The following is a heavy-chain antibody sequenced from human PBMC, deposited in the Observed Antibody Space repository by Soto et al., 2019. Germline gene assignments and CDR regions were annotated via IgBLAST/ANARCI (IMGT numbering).Heavy chain of an antibody. Sequence: SVKVSCKASGGTFSSYAISWVRQAPGQGLEWMGGIIPIFGTANYAQKFQGRVTITADESTSTAYMELSSLRSEDTAVYYCARGEEDIVVVPAAMFGFDYRGQGTLVTVSS. D-gene: IGHD2-2*01. CDR2: IIPIFGTA. V-gene: IGHV1-69*13. CDR1: GGTFSSYA. J-gene: IGHJ4*02. CDR3: ARGEEDIVVVPAAMFGFDY.